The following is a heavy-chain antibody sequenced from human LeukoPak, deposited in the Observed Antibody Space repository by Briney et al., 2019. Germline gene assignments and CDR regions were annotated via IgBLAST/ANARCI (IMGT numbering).Heavy chain of an antibody. Sequence: PSETLSLTCAVYGGSFSGYYWSWIRQPPGKGLEWIGEINHSGSTNYNPSLKSRVTILVDTSKNQFSLKLSSVTAADTAVYYCARGYSYGYFDYWGQGTLVTVSS. CDR2: INHSGST. D-gene: IGHD5-18*01. J-gene: IGHJ4*02. V-gene: IGHV4-34*01. CDR3: ARGYSYGYFDY. CDR1: GGSFSGYY.